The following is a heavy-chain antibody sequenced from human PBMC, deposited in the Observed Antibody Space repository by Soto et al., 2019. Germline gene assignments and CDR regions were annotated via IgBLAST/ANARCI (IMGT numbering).Heavy chain of an antibody. CDR3: ATETGWYNWFDP. D-gene: IGHD6-19*01. CDR2: FDPEDDET. V-gene: IGHV1-24*01. CDR1: GYRLTEIS. Sequence: ASVKVSCKVSGYRLTEISMHWVRQAPGKGLEWMGGFDPEDDETIYAQRFQGRVTLTEDTSTNTAYMELNSLRSEDTAVYYCATETGWYNWFDPWGQGTLVTVSS. J-gene: IGHJ5*02.